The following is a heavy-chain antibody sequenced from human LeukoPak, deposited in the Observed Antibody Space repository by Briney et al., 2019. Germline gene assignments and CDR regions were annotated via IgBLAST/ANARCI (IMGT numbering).Heavy chain of an antibody. V-gene: IGHV1-3*01. CDR1: GYTFTNYA. CDR3: ARAIAGDYNDY. Sequence: ASVKVSCKTSGYTFTNYAIHWVRQAPGQSLEWLGWINPGNADTKYSQNFQHRVTFTRDTSATTALMELSSLRSDDTAVYYCARAIAGDYNDYWGQGTLVTVSS. D-gene: IGHD3-16*02. J-gene: IGHJ4*02. CDR2: INPGNADT.